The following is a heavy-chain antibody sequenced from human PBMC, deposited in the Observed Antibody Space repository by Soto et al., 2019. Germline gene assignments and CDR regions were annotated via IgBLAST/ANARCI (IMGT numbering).Heavy chain of an antibody. CDR1: GGSISSGDYY. J-gene: IGHJ5*02. CDR2: IYYSGST. D-gene: IGHD2-15*01. Sequence: QVQLQESGPGLVKPSQTLSLTCTVSGGSISSGDYYWNWIRQPPGKGLEWIGYIYYSGSTYYNPPPKSRVTISVDTSKNEFSLKLSSVTAADTSVYYGARGKVVAMLLNLDPWGQGTLVTVSS. CDR3: ARGKVVAMLLNLDP. V-gene: IGHV4-30-4*01.